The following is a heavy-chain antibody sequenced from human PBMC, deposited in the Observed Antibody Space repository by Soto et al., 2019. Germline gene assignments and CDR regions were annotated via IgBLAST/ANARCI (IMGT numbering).Heavy chain of an antibody. CDR3: ARDAHIVVVVAATPGYFDD. J-gene: IGHJ4*02. CDR2: ISYDGSNK. CDR1: GFTFSSYA. Sequence: QVQLVESGGGVVQPGRSMRLSCAASGFTFSSYAMHWVRQAPGKGLEWLAVISYDGSNKYYADSVKGRFTISRDNSKNTLYRQMTSLRAEDTAVYYCARDAHIVVVVAATPGYFDDCGQGTLVTVSS. D-gene: IGHD2-15*01. V-gene: IGHV3-30-3*01.